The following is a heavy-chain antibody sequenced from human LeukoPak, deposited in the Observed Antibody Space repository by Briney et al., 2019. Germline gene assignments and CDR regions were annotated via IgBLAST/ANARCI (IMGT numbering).Heavy chain of an antibody. CDR3: ARVRFGYCSSTSCYSFDY. D-gene: IGHD2-2*03. J-gene: IGHJ4*02. V-gene: IGHV4-59*08. CDR1: GGSISPCY. CDR2: IYYSGSGGT. Sequence: PSETLSLTCTVSGGSISPCYWSWIRQPPGKGLEWIGYIYYSGSGGTNHNPSLKSRVTISVDTSKNQFSLKLSSVTAADTAVYYCARVRFGYCSSTSCYSFDYWGQGTLVTVSS.